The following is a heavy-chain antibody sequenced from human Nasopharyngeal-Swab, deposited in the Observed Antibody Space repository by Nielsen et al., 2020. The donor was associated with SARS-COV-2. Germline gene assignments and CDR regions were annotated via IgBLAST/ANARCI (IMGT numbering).Heavy chain of an antibody. CDR1: RFSLSRSG. Sequence: SLKFSCESPRFSLSRSGIHWVRQPQGKRLEWVAFIRYVGGKHDYAGSVKGRFTISRDNSKNILNLQMNSLRPEDTAVYYCAKEGDSGVLNSWVQGTLVTVSS. CDR3: AKEGDSGVLNS. J-gene: IGHJ4*02. V-gene: IGHV3-30*02. D-gene: IGHD3-16*01. CDR2: IRYVGGKH.